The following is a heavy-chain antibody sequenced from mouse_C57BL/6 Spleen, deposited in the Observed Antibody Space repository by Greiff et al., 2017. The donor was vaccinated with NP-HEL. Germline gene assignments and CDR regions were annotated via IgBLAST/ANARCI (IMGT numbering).Heavy chain of an antibody. J-gene: IGHJ2*01. CDR3: AREGELYYGSSPYYFDY. V-gene: IGHV1-22*01. D-gene: IGHD1-1*01. CDR2: INPNNGGT. CDR1: GYTFTDYN. Sequence: VQLQQSGPELVKPGASVKMSCKASGYTFTDYNMHWVKQSHGKSLEWIGYINPNNGGTSYNQKCKGKATLTVNKSSSTAYMELRSLTSKDSAIYYCAREGELYYGSSPYYFDYWGQGTTLTVSS.